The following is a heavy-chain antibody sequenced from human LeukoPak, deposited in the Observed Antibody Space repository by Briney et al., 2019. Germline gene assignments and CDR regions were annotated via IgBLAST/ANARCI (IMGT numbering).Heavy chain of an antibody. V-gene: IGHV3-48*02. CDR2: ISSSSSTI. D-gene: IGHD6-13*01. J-gene: IGHJ4*02. CDR3: ARDRRSSSWKRPFDY. Sequence: PGGSLRLSCAASGFTFSSYSMNWVRQAPGKGLGWVSYISSSSSTIYYADSVKGRFTISRDNAKNSLYLQMNSLRDEDTAVYYCARDRRSSSWKRPFDYWGQGTLVTVSS. CDR1: GFTFSSYS.